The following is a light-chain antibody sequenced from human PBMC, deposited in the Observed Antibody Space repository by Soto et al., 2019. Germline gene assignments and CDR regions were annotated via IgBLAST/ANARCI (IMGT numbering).Light chain of an antibody. CDR3: QSYDSSLSGWV. J-gene: IGLJ3*02. CDR2: GNS. CDR1: SSNIGAGYD. Sequence: QSVLTQPPSVSGAPGQRVTISCTGSSSNIGAGYDVQWYQQLPGTAPKLIIYGNSNRPSGVPDRFSGSKSGTSASLAITGLQAEDEADYSCQSYDSSLSGWVFGGGTKLTVL. V-gene: IGLV1-40*01.